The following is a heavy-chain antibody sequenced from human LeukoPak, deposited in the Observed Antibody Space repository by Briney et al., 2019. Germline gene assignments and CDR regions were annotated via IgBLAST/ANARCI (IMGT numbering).Heavy chain of an antibody. CDR1: GFTFSSYW. V-gene: IGHV3-7*04. D-gene: IGHD6-13*01. J-gene: IGHJ6*02. CDR2: IKEDGTQS. CDR3: ARLRPYSSTWYAYYGMDV. Sequence: GGSLRLSCVASGFTFSSYWMSWVRQAPGKGLEWVANIKEDGTQSIYVDSVKGRFTISRDNAKNSLYLQMNSLRAEGTAVYYCARLRPYSSTWYAYYGMDVWGQGTTVTVSS.